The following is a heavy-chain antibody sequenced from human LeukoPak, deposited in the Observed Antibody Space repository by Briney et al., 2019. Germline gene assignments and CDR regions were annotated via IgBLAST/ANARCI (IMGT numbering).Heavy chain of an antibody. D-gene: IGHD2-2*01. CDR1: GFTFSSYA. CDR3: ARASRYCSSTSCWYWFDP. Sequence: GGSLRLSCAASGFTFSSYATHWARQAPGKGLEWVAFISYDGSNKYYADSVKGRFTISRDNSKNTLYLQMNSLRAEDTAVYYCARASRYCSSTSCWYWFDPWGQGTLVTVSS. CDR2: ISYDGSNK. J-gene: IGHJ5*02. V-gene: IGHV3-30*04.